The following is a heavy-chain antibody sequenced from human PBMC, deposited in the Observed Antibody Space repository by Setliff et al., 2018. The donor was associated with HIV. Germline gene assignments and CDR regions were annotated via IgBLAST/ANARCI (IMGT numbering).Heavy chain of an antibody. V-gene: IGHV5-51*01. Sequence: GESLKISCKDSGYSFPNDWIGWVRQMPGKGLEWVAIIFPGDSETRYSPSFEGQVTISADRSINTVYLQWSSLRASDTALYYCTRHPLRPGIAGYFYFVDVWGTGTTVTVSS. CDR3: TRHPLRPGIAGYFYFVDV. CDR2: IFPGDSET. CDR1: GYSFPNDW. J-gene: IGHJ6*03. D-gene: IGHD3-9*01.